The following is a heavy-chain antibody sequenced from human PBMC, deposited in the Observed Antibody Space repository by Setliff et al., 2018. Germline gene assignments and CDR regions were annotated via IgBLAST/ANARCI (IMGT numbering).Heavy chain of an antibody. CDR1: GFTFSSYA. CDR3: VRDPHALDY. J-gene: IGHJ4*02. V-gene: IGHV3-23*01. Sequence: GGSLRLSCAASGFTFSSYAMSWVRQAPGKGLEWVSAISGSGGNTYYARSVKGRFTISRDNSTNSLYLQRNSLRAEDTAVYYCVRDPHALDYWGQGTLVTVSS. CDR2: ISGSGGNT.